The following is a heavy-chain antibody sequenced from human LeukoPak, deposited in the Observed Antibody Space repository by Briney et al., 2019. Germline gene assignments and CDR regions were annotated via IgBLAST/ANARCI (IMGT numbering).Heavy chain of an antibody. CDR1: GFTFSSYA. CDR2: INTAGSST. V-gene: IGHV3-74*01. D-gene: IGHD2-15*01. Sequence: GGSLRLSCAASGFTFSSYAMSWVRQAPGKGLVWVSRINTAGSSTYYADSVKGRFTISRDNAKKTLYLQMNSLRAEDTAVYYCARESHCSGGSCYSGRAFDIWGQGTMVTVSS. CDR3: ARESHCSGGSCYSGRAFDI. J-gene: IGHJ3*02.